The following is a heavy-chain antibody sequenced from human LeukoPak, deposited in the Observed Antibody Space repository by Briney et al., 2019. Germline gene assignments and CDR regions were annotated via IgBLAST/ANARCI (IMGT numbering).Heavy chain of an antibody. D-gene: IGHD1-26*01. CDR1: GLTFSRYA. V-gene: IGHV3-23*01. J-gene: IGHJ6*03. CDR2: ISGSGGGT. Sequence: GGSLRLSCAASGLTFSRYAMSWVRQAPGKGLEWVSTISGSGGGTYNADSVKGRFTISRDNAENTLYLQMNSLRAENTAVYYCARVSSGSYFGYYYYYMDVWGKGTTVTVSS. CDR3: ARVSSGSYFGYYYYYMDV.